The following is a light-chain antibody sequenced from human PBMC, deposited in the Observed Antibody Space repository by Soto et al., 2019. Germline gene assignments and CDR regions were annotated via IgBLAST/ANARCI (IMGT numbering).Light chain of an antibody. J-gene: IGLJ1*01. V-gene: IGLV2-8*01. Sequence: QSALIQPPSASGSPGQSVTISCTGTSSDVGGYNYVSWYQQHPGKAPKLMIYEVSKRPSGVPDRFSGSKSGNTASLTVSGLQAEDEADYYCSSYAGSNNVFGTGTKLTVL. CDR2: EVS. CDR3: SSYAGSNNV. CDR1: SSDVGGYNY.